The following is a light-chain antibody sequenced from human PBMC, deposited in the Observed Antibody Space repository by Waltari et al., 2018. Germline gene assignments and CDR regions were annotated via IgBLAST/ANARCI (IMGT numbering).Light chain of an antibody. CDR3: QKYESLPAT. V-gene: IGKV3-20*01. J-gene: IGKJ1*01. CDR1: QSVGKY. CDR2: DAS. Sequence: EIVLTQSPGILSLSPGERATLSCRASQSVGKYLAWYQQKPGQAPRLLIYDASSRASGIPDRFSGSGSGTDFSLTISRLEPEDFAVYYCQKYESLPATFGQGTRVEVK.